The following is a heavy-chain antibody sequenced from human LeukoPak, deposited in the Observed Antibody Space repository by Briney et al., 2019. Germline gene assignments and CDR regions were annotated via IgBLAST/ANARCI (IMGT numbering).Heavy chain of an antibody. CDR1: GLTFSNYD. V-gene: IGHV3-23*01. CDR2: ISDNGGRT. J-gene: IGHJ4*02. CDR3: ASRQGLGWHYVN. D-gene: IGHD3-10*02. Sequence: GGSLRLSCVDSGLTFSNYDMSWVRQVPGKGLEWVSGISDNGGRTNYADSVKGRFTIFRDNSKNTLYLQMNSLRVEDTAIYYCASRQGLGWHYVNWGQGTLVTVSS.